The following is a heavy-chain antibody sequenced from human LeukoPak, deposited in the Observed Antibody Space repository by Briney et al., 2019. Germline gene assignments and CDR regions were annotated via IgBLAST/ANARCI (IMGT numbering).Heavy chain of an antibody. Sequence: SETLSLTCTVSGGSISSSSYYWGWLRQPPGKGLEWIGSIYHSGSTYYNPSLKSRVTISVDTSKNQFSLKLSSVTAADTAVYYCARDSSYDFWSGYYGHYYMDVWGKGTTVTVSS. CDR1: GGSISSSSYY. CDR3: ARDSSYDFWSGYYGHYYMDV. D-gene: IGHD3-3*01. CDR2: IYHSGST. V-gene: IGHV4-39*07. J-gene: IGHJ6*03.